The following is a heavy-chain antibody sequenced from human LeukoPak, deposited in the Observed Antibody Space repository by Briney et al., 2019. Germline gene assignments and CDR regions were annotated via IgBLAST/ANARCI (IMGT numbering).Heavy chain of an antibody. CDR1: GYTFTVYY. CDR2: INPNSGGT. V-gene: IGHV1-2*06. D-gene: IGHD6-19*01. Sequence: ASVKVSCKASGYTFTVYYMHWVRQAPGQGLEWMGRINPNSGGTNYAQKFQGRVTMTRDTSISTAYMELSRLRSDDTAVYYCARGRLTRKPVAATLYYFDYWGQGTLVTVSS. CDR3: ARGRLTRKPVAATLYYFDY. J-gene: IGHJ4*02.